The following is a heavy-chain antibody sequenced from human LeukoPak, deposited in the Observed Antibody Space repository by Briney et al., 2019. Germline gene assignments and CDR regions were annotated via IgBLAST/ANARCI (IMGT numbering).Heavy chain of an antibody. V-gene: IGHV5-51*01. CDR2: IYPDDSDT. CDR1: GYSFITYW. D-gene: IGHD7-27*01. J-gene: IGHJ4*02. Sequence: GESLKISCKASGYSFITYWIGWVRQMPGKGLELMGIIYPDDSDTRYSPSFQGQVTISADKSISTAYLQWTSLRASDTATYYCVTALLTGDGDYWGQGTLVTVSS. CDR3: VTALLTGDGDY.